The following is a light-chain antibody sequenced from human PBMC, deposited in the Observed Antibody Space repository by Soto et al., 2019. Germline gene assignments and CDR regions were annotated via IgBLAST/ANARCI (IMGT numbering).Light chain of an antibody. J-gene: IGKJ3*01. CDR3: QQYGTSPFT. CDR1: QSVSSSY. V-gene: IGKV3-20*01. Sequence: EIVLTQSPGTLSLSPGERATLSCRASQSVSSSYLAWYQQKPGQAPRLLIYGASSRATGIPERFSGGGSVTDFTLTISRLEPEDFAVYYCQQYGTSPFTFGPGTKVDIK. CDR2: GAS.